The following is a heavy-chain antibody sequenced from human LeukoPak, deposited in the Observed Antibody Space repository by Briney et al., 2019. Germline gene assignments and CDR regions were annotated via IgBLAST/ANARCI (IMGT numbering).Heavy chain of an antibody. V-gene: IGHV4-39*07. J-gene: IGHJ6*03. Sequence: SETLSLTCTVSGGSIRSSSYNWGWIRQPPGKGLEWIGSIHYTGTTFYNPSLKSRVTISVDTSKNQFSLKLSSVTAADTAVYYCARTGGSFYFYYYMDVWGKGTTVTISS. CDR1: GGSIRSSSYN. CDR3: ARTGGSFYFYYYMDV. CDR2: IHYTGTT. D-gene: IGHD1-26*01.